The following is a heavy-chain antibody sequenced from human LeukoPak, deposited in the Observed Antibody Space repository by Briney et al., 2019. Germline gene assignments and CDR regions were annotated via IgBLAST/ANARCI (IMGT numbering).Heavy chain of an antibody. CDR1: GGTFSSYA. J-gene: IGHJ4*02. CDR3: AREEELGVPS. CDR2: IIPIFGTA. D-gene: IGHD3-3*01. Sequence: SVKVSCEASGGTFSSYAISWVRQAPGQGLEWMGGIIPIFGTANYAQKFQGRVTITADESTSTAYMELSSLRSEDTAVYYCAREEELGVPSWGQGTLVTVSS. V-gene: IGHV1-69*13.